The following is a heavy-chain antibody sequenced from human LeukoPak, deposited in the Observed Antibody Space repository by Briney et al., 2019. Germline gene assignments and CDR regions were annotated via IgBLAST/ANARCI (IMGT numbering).Heavy chain of an antibody. J-gene: IGHJ4*02. V-gene: IGHV1-69*10. Sequence: ASVKVSCKASGGTFISYVISLVRQAPGQGLEWMGGAIPFLGTANYAQKFQDRITITAEKSKPTTYMELRSLRSDDTAIYYCAILATVPYWGQGTQLTVSS. CDR3: AILATVPY. CDR2: AIPFLGTA. CDR1: GGTFISYV. D-gene: IGHD2-15*01.